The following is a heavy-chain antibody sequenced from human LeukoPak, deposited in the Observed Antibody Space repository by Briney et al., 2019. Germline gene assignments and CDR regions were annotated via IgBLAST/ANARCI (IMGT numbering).Heavy chain of an antibody. V-gene: IGHV5-51*01. CDR2: IYPGDSDT. CDR1: GFRFTSYW. Sequence: GVSRQISCQGSGFRFTSYWIGWVRPMPGKGLGWMGIIYPGDSDTRYSTSFQGQVTISADKSISTAYLQCSSLKASDTAMYYCARLDLYCSGGSCYSLDIWGQGTMVTVSS. CDR3: ARLDLYCSGGSCYSLDI. D-gene: IGHD2-15*01. J-gene: IGHJ3*02.